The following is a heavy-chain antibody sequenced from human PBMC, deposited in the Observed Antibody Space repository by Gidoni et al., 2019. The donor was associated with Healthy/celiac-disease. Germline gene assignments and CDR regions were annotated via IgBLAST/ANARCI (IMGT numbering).Heavy chain of an antibody. D-gene: IGHD3-10*01. Sequence: QVQLQQWGAGLLKPSETLSLTCAVYGGSFSGYYWSWIRQPPGKGLEWIGEINHSGSTNYNPSLKSRVTISVDTSKNQFSLKLSSVTAGDTAVYYCARAHLLNITMVRGVYYYYYGMDVWGQGTTVTVSS. V-gene: IGHV4-34*01. CDR1: GGSFSGYY. J-gene: IGHJ6*02. CDR3: ARAHLLNITMVRGVYYYYYGMDV. CDR2: INHSGST.